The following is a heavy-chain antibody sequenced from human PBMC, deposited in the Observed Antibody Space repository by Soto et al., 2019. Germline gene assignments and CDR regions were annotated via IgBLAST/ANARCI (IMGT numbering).Heavy chain of an antibody. V-gene: IGHV4-30-4*01. J-gene: IGHJ4*02. CDR3: ARTYYYDSSGYSFDY. CDR1: GGSISSGDYY. D-gene: IGHD3-22*01. CDR2: IYYSGST. Sequence: QVQLQESGPGLVKPSQTLSLTCTVSGGSISSGDYYWSWIRQPPGKGLEWIGYIYYSGSTYSNPPLTSRVTISLDTSKHQFSLKLSSVTAADTAVYYCARTYYYDSSGYSFDYWGQGTLVTVSS.